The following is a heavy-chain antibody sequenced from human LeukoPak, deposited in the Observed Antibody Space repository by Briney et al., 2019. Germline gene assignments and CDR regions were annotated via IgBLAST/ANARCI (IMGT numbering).Heavy chain of an antibody. CDR1: GFSFTTHA. Sequence: PGGSLRLSCAASGFSFTTHAMGWVRQTPGKGLEWVSTISVTGKESYYADSVKGRFSISRDNSKNTLYLQMNSLRIEDTALYYCADPPFDPWGQGTLVTVSS. CDR3: ADPPFDP. V-gene: IGHV3-23*01. CDR2: ISVTGKES. J-gene: IGHJ5*02.